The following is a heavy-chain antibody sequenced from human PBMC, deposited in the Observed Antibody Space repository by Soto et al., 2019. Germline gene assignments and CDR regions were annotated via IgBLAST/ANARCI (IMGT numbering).Heavy chain of an antibody. CDR3: ASVRTGYYNFDY. CDR2: LNPDGSRT. D-gene: IGHD3-9*01. J-gene: IGHJ4*02. V-gene: IGHV3-74*01. CDR1: GFTFSSSW. Sequence: PGGSLRLSCAASGFTFSSSWMHWVRQAPGKGLVWVSRLNPDGSRTSYADSVKGRFTISRDNAKNTLYLQMNSLRAEDTALYYCASVRTGYYNFDYWGQGTLVTVSS.